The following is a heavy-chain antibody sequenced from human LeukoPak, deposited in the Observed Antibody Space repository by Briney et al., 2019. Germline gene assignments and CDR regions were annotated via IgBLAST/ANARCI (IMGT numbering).Heavy chain of an antibody. CDR2: ISYDGSNK. D-gene: IGHD5-12*01. CDR3: ARLYDSNRDHSGYGY. CDR1: GFTFSSYA. J-gene: IGHJ4*02. Sequence: PGRSLRLSCAASGFTFSSYAMHWVRQAPGKGLEWVAVISYDGSNKYYADSVKGRFTISRDNSKNTLYLQMNSLRAEDTAVYYCARLYDSNRDHSGYGYWGQGTLVTVSS. V-gene: IGHV3-30-3*01.